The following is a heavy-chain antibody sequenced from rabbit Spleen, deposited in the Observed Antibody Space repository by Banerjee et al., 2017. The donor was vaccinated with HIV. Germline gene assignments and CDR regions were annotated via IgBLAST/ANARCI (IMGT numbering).Heavy chain of an antibody. CDR3: ARDTSAIGVYIQYFNL. CDR2: INTYTVKS. V-gene: IGHV1S45*01. CDR1: GFSFSDRDV. J-gene: IGHJ4*01. Sequence: QQQLVESGGGLVKPGASLTLTCKASGFSFSDRDVMCWVRQAPGKGLEWIACINTYTVKSVYASWATDRFTFSRTSSTTVTLHMTSLTAADTATYFCARDTSAIGVYIQYFNLWGQGTLVTVS. D-gene: IGHD1-1*01.